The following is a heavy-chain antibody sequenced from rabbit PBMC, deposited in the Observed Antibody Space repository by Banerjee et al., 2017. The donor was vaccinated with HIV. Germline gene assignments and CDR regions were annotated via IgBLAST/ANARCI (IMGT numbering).Heavy chain of an antibody. D-gene: IGHD1-1*01. CDR2: IDTGSGSA. CDR3: ARGYHGSDYYLAFDP. J-gene: IGHJ2*01. Sequence: QEQLEESGGDLVKPEGSLTLTCTASGFSLSSGYYICWVRQAPGKGLEWIGCIDTGSGSAYYASWVISRFTITSNTNQNTVTLQMTSLTGADTATYFCARGYHGSDYYLAFDPWGPGTLVTVS. CDR1: GFSLSSGYY. V-gene: IGHV1S45*01.